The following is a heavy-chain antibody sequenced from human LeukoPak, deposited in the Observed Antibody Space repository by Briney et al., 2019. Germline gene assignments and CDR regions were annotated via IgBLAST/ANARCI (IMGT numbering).Heavy chain of an antibody. V-gene: IGHV3-9*01. D-gene: IGHD4-23*01. CDR3: AKIHGNSVVDYYMDV. CDR1: GFTFDDYA. CDR2: ISWNSGSI. J-gene: IGHJ6*03. Sequence: PGGSLRLSCAASGFTFDDYAMHWVRQAPGKGLEWVSGISWNSGSIGYADSVKGRFTISRDNAKNSLYLQMNSLRAEDTALYYCAKIHGNSVVDYYMDVWGKGTTVTVSS.